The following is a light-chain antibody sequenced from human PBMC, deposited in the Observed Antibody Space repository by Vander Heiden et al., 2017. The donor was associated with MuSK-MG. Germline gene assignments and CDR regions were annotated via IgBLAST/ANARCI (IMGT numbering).Light chain of an antibody. CDR1: QDISNY. CDR2: DAS. Sequence: DIQMTQSPSSLSAYVGDRVTITCQASQDISNYLNWYQQKPGKAPKLLIYDASNLETGVPSRFSGSRSGTDFTFTISSLQPEDIATYYCQQYDNLPPVCTFGQGTKLEIK. V-gene: IGKV1-33*01. CDR3: QQYDNLPPVCT. J-gene: IGKJ2*02.